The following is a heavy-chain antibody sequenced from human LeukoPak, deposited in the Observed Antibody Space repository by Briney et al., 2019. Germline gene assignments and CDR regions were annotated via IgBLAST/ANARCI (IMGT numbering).Heavy chain of an antibody. J-gene: IGHJ4*02. Sequence: SGTLSLTCAVYGGSFSAYYWSWIRQTPGKGLEWIGEINHSGSTNYNPSLKSRVTISIDTSKNQFSLKLSSVTAADTAVYYCARKCGGGSRYNYWGQGTLVTVSS. CDR3: ARKCGGGSRYNY. CDR1: GGSFSAYY. CDR2: INHSGST. V-gene: IGHV4-34*01. D-gene: IGHD2-15*01.